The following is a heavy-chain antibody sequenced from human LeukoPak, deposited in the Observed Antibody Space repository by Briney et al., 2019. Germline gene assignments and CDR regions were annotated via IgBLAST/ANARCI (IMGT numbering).Heavy chain of an antibody. CDR2: INKDGSER. D-gene: IGHD2-15*01. V-gene: IGHV3-7*01. CDR1: GFTFSSYS. J-gene: IGHJ4*02. Sequence: GGSLRLSCAVSGFTFSSYSMTWARQVPGKGLEWVANINKDGSERNYADSLKGRFTISRDNAMSSLFPQMDSLRAEDTGVYYCARDQYGFCSHGSCYGSDYWGQGTLVAVSS. CDR3: ARDQYGFCSHGSCYGSDY.